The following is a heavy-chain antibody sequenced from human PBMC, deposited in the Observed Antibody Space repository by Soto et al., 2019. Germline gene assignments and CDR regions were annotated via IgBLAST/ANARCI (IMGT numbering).Heavy chain of an antibody. CDR2: INWNGNYI. CDR1: AFTFGDFA. Sequence: VPLVESGGGLAQPGRSLRLSCTASAFTFGDFAMHWVRQVPGKGLEWVSGINWNGNYIGYADSVKGRFTVSRDNAKNYLYLQMNSLRPEDTALYFCARAPTGGTWPVYFDWWCRGTLVTVSS. V-gene: IGHV3-9*01. J-gene: IGHJ4*02. D-gene: IGHD2-15*01. CDR3: ARAPTGGTWPVYFDW.